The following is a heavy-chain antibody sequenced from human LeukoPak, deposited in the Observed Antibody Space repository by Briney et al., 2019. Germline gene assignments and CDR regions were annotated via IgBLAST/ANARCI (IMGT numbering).Heavy chain of an antibody. J-gene: IGHJ4*02. V-gene: IGHV4-39*01. Sequence: PSETLSLTCTVSGGSISSSSYYWGWIRQPPGKGLEWIGSIYYSGSTYYNPSLKSRVTISVDTSKNQFSLKLSSVTAADTAVYYCARVLPGYENGVDYWGQGTLVTVSS. D-gene: IGHD3-3*01. CDR2: IYYSGST. CDR1: GGSISSSSYY. CDR3: ARVLPGYENGVDY.